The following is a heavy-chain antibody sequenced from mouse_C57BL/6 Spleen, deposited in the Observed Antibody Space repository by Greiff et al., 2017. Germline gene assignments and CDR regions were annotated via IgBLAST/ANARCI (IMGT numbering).Heavy chain of an antibody. V-gene: IGHV14-4*01. CDR1: GFNIKDDY. J-gene: IGHJ1*03. Sequence: EVQLQQSGAELVRPGASVKLSCTASGFNIKDDYMHWVKQRPEQGLEWIGWIDPENGDTEYASKFQGKATITADTSSNTAYLQLSSLTSEDTAVYCCTTKSLLNWYFDVWGTGTTVTVSS. CDR3: TTKSLLNWYFDV. CDR2: IDPENGDT.